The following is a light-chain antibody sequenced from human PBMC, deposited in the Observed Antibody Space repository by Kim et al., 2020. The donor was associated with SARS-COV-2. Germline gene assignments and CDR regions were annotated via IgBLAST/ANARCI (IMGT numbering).Light chain of an antibody. V-gene: IGKV3-20*01. CDR3: QQYSSSPAT. J-gene: IGKJ1*01. CDR2: GAS. CDR1: QSVSSNY. Sequence: YPGERATPSCGASQSVSSNYLAWYQQKPGQAPRLLIYGASSRATGIPDRFSGSGSGTDFTLTITRLEPEDFAVYYCQQYSSSPATFGQGTKVDIK.